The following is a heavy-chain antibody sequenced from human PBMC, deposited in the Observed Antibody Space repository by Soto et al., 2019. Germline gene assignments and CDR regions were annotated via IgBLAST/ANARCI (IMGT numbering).Heavy chain of an antibody. CDR1: GGTFNNYP. CDR3: ARRRVYRGDDHYYYFDMDV. J-gene: IGHJ6*02. Sequence: QVQLVQSGAEVKKPGSSVKVSCKASGGTFNNYPITWVRQAPGEGLEWMGGSIPIFGTANYAQKFQGRVTISVDESTSTAYMELSSLRSEYTAVYDCARRRVYRGDDHYYYFDMDVWGQGTTVTVSS. CDR2: SIPIFGTA. V-gene: IGHV1-69*01. D-gene: IGHD5-18*01.